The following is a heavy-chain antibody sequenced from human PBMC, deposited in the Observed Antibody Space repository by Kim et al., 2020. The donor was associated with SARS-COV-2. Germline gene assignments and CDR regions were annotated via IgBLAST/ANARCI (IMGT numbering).Heavy chain of an antibody. J-gene: IGHJ4*02. CDR3: APQWSEERPFDY. V-gene: IGHV3-49*04. CDR1: GFTFGDYA. Sequence: GGSLRLSCTASGFTFGDYAMSWVRQAPGKGLEWVGFIRSKAYGGTTEYAASVKGRFTISRDDSKSIAYLQMNSLKTEDTAVYYCAPQWSEERPFDYWGQGTLVTVSS. CDR2: IRSKAYGGTT. D-gene: IGHD2-15*01.